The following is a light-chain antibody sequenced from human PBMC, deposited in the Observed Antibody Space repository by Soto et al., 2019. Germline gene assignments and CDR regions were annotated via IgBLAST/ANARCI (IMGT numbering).Light chain of an antibody. CDR1: SSDVGGYNY. CDR3: SSYTSSSTHWV. CDR2: DVS. V-gene: IGLV2-14*01. J-gene: IGLJ3*02. Sequence: QSALTQPASVSGSPGQSITISCTGTSSDVGGYNYVSWYQQHPGKAPKLMIYDVSNRPSGVSNRFSGSKSGNTASLTISGLQAEDEADYYCSSYTSSSTHWVFGGGTKVT.